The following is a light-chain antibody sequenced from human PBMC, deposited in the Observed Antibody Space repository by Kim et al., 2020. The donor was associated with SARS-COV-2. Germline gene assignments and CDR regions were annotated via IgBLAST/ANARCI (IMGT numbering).Light chain of an antibody. Sequence: DIVMTQSPEYLAVSLGEAATIKCTSSQSVFYNSNKKDRLAWYQQKPGQSPKLLIYWASVRESGVPDRFSGGGSGTDFSLTINRLQAADAAVYYCQQYYDSPSTFGPGTKVDIK. CDR2: WAS. J-gene: IGKJ3*01. CDR3: QQYYDSPST. CDR1: QSVFYNSNKKDR. V-gene: IGKV4-1*01.